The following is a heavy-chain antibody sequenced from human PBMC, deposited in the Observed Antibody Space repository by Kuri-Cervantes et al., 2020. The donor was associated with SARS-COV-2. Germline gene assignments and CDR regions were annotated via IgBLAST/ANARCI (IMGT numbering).Heavy chain of an antibody. V-gene: IGHV4-4*07. Sequence: SETLSLTCTVAGGSISSYYWSWTRQPAGKGLEWIGRIYTSGSTNYNPSLKSRVTISVDTSKNQFSLKLSSVTAADTAVYYCARQDLLDCSSTSCSFDAFDIWGQGTMVTVSS. J-gene: IGHJ3*02. CDR3: ARQDLLDCSSTSCSFDAFDI. CDR1: GGSISSYY. D-gene: IGHD2-2*01. CDR2: IYTSGST.